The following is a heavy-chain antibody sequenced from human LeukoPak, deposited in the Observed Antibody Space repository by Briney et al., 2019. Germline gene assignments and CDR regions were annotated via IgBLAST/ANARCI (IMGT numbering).Heavy chain of an antibody. CDR1: GGSFSGYY. J-gene: IGHJ5*02. CDR3: ARGTGDIYDFWSGYYTCWFDP. Sequence: SETLSLTCAVYGGSFSGYYWSWIRQPPGKGLEWIGEINHSGSTNYNPSLKSRVTISVDTSKNQFSLKLSSVTAADTAVYYCARGTGDIYDFWSGYYTCWFDPWGQGTLVTVSS. CDR2: INHSGST. D-gene: IGHD3-3*01. V-gene: IGHV4-34*01.